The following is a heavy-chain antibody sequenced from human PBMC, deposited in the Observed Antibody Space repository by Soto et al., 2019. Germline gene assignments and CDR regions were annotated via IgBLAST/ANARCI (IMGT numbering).Heavy chain of an antibody. V-gene: IGHV1-69*13. D-gene: IGHD3-22*01. J-gene: IGHJ4*02. Sequence: ASVKVSCKASGGTFSSYAISWVRQAPGQGLEWMGGIIPIFGTANYAQKFQGGVTITADESTSTAYMELSSLRSEDTAVYYCARPTLDYYDSSGSNTYYFDYWGQGTLVTVSS. CDR3: ARPTLDYYDSSGSNTYYFDY. CDR2: IIPIFGTA. CDR1: GGTFSSYA.